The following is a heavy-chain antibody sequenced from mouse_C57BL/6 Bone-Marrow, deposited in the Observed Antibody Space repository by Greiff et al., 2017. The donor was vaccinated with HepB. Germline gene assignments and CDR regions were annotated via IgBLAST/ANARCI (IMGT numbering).Heavy chain of an antibody. D-gene: IGHD1-1*01. CDR2: IYPGNSDT. CDR3: TRSDYYGSSPCYFDY. J-gene: IGHJ2*01. Sequence: EVQLQESGTVLARPGASVKMSCKTSGYTFTSYWMHWVKQRPGQGLEWIGAIYPGNSDTSYNQKFKGKAKLTAATSASTAYMELSSLTNEDSAVYYCTRSDYYGSSPCYFDYWGQGTTLTVSS. CDR1: GYTFTSYW. V-gene: IGHV1-5*01.